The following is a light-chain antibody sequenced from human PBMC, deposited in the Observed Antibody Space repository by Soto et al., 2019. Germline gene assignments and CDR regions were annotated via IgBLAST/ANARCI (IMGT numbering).Light chain of an antibody. CDR2: SAS. CDR1: QCIXSY. J-gene: IGKJ1*01. V-gene: IGKV3-15*01. CDR3: QQYDCGTRT. Sequence: IVLTQCPSTLSLSPGERATLSCRASQCIXSYFAWYQEKPGQAPRVLXDSASTRASGIPDRFSGSGSATEFTLTISSLHSEDFASFYCQQYDCGTRTFGQGTKVDIK.